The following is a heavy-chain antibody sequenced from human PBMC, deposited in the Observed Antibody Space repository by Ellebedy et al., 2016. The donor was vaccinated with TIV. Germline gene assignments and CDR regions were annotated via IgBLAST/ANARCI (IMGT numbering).Heavy chain of an antibody. CDR3: AKLYDYVWGSYRRGMDV. CDR2: ISSSSSTI. D-gene: IGHD3-16*01. CDR1: GFTFSSYS. J-gene: IGHJ6*02. Sequence: GGSLRLSXAASGFTFSSYSMNWVRQAPGKGLEWVSYISSSSSTIYYADSVKGRFTISRDNAKNSLYLQMNSLRDEYTAVYYCAKLYDYVWGSYRRGMDVWGQGTTVTVSS. V-gene: IGHV3-48*02.